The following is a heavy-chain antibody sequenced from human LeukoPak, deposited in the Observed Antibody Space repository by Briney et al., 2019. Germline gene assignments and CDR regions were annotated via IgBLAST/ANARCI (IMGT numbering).Heavy chain of an antibody. CDR2: IYTSGST. CDR1: GGSISSYY. D-gene: IGHD4-17*01. V-gene: IGHV4-4*07. CDR3: ARQEDDYGDYGDAFDI. J-gene: IGHJ3*02. Sequence: PSETLSLTCTVSGGSISSYYWSWIRQLAGKGLEWIGRIYTSGSTNYNPSLKSRVTMSVDTSKNQFSLKLSSVTAADTAVYYCARQEDDYGDYGDAFDIWGQGTMVTVSS.